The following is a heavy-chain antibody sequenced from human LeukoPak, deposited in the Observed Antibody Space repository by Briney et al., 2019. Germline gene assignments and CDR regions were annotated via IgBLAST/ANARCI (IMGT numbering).Heavy chain of an antibody. CDR3: AKTKSVGYYDSSGYSPFDY. J-gene: IGHJ4*02. Sequence: GGSLRLSCAASGFTFSSYGMHWVRQAPGKGLEWVAFIRYDGSNKYYADSVKGRFTISRDNSKNTPYLQMNSLRAEDTAVYYCAKTKSVGYYDSSGYSPFDYWGQGTLVTVSS. D-gene: IGHD3-22*01. CDR2: IRYDGSNK. CDR1: GFTFSSYG. V-gene: IGHV3-30*02.